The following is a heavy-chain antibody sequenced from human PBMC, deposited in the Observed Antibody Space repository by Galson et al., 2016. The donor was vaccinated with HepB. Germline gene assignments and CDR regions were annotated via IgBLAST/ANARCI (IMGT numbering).Heavy chain of an antibody. V-gene: IGHV1-3*01. J-gene: IGHJ4*02. CDR3: ARGPQWRGDY. CDR2: INSGNGNT. D-gene: IGHD6-19*01. CDR1: GYSFISDA. Sequence: SVKVSCKASGYSFISDAMHWARQAPGQRLEWMGWINSGNGNTKYSQKFQGRVTITRDTSATTAYMELNSLRSEDTAVYYCARGPQWRGDYWGQGTLVIVSS.